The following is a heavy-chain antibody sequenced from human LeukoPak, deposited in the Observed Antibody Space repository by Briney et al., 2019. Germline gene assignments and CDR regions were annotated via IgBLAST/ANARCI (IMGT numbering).Heavy chain of an antibody. CDR2: INSDGGST. J-gene: IGHJ5*02. D-gene: IGHD3-22*01. V-gene: IGHV3-74*01. CDR1: GFTFSSYW. CDR3: ARDRGWYYDNSWFDP. Sequence: GGSLRLSCAASGFTFSSYWMYWVRQAPGKGLVWVSRINSDGGSTSYADSVKGRFTISRDNAKNTLYLQMNSLRAEDTAVYYCARDRGWYYDNSWFDPWGQGTLVTVSS.